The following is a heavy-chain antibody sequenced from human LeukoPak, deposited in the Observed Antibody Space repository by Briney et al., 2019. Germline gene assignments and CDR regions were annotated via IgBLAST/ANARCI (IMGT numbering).Heavy chain of an antibody. V-gene: IGHV3-30*02. J-gene: IGHJ4*02. CDR2: IRYDGSNK. D-gene: IGHD2-2*01. CDR3: AKDSLYCSNTSCYILPPYFDY. Sequence: GGSLRLSCAASGFTFSSYGMHWVRQAPGKGLEWVAFIRYDGSNKYYADSVKGRFTISRDNSKNTLYLQMNSLRAEDTAVYYCAKDSLYCSNTSCYILPPYFDYWGQGTLVTVSS. CDR1: GFTFSSYG.